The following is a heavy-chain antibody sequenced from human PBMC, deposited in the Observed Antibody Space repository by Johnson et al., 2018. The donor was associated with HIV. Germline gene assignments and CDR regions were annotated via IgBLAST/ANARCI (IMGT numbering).Heavy chain of an antibody. D-gene: IGHD3-10*01. CDR3: ARASLERGAFDI. J-gene: IGHJ3*02. CDR2: ISYDGNNK. V-gene: IGHV3-30-3*01. Sequence: QVQLVESGGGVVQPERSLRLSCSASGFTFSSYAMHWVRQAPGKGLEWVACISYDGNNKYYADSVKGRFTISRDNSKNTLYMQMNSLRAEDTAVYYCARASLERGAFDIWGQGTMVTVSS. CDR1: GFTFSSYA.